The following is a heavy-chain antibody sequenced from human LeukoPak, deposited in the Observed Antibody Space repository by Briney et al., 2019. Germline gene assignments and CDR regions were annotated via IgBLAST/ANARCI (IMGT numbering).Heavy chain of an antibody. D-gene: IGHD3-10*01. CDR1: GGSISNYY. V-gene: IGHV4-59*01. J-gene: IGHJ5*02. CDR3: AGGGASGSYLHWFDP. Sequence: PSEPLSLTCTVSGGSISNYYCNWIRQPPGKGLEWIGYIHYSGSTNYNPSLRSRVTISVDTSENQFSLKLSSVTAADTAVYYCAGGGASGSYLHWFDPWGQGTLVTVSS. CDR2: IHYSGST.